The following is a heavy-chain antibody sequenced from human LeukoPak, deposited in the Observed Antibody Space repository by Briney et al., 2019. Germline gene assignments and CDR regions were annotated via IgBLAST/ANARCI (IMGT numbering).Heavy chain of an antibody. CDR1: GFTFSSYG. V-gene: IGHV3-33*01. D-gene: IGHD3-9*01. Sequence: SGGSLRLSCAASGFTFSSYGMHWVRQAPGKGLEWVAVIWYDGSNKYYADSVKGRFTISRDNSKNTLYLQMNSLRAVDTAVYYCASSLLTGSPYYYYGMDVWGQGTTVTVSS. CDR2: IWYDGSNK. CDR3: ASSLLTGSPYYYYGMDV. J-gene: IGHJ6*02.